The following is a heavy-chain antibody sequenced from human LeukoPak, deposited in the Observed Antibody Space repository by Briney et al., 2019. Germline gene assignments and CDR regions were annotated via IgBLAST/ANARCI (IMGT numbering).Heavy chain of an antibody. CDR1: GFTFSSYS. J-gene: IGHJ6*02. V-gene: IGHV3-48*02. CDR3: ARDILRGIAAADYYYYGMDV. Sequence: GVSLRLSCAASGFTFSSYSMNWVRQAPGKGLEWVSYISSSSSTIDYADSVQGRFTISRDNAKNSLYLQMNSLRDEDTAVYYCARDILRGIAAADYYYYGMDVWGQGTTVTVSS. CDR2: ISSSSSTI. D-gene: IGHD6-13*01.